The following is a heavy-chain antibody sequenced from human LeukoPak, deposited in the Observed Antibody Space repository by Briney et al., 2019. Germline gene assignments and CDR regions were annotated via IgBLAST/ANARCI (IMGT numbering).Heavy chain of an antibody. Sequence: GGSLRLSCAASGFSFNTYAMNRVRQAPGKGQEWISYISSGSGSIYYADSVKGRFTISRDNAKSSLYLQMNSLRAEDTAVYYCARLAKFPPLPYYMDVWGKGTTVTVSS. CDR1: GFSFNTYA. J-gene: IGHJ6*03. D-gene: IGHD5-12*01. V-gene: IGHV3-48*01. CDR3: ARLAKFPPLPYYMDV. CDR2: ISSGSGSI.